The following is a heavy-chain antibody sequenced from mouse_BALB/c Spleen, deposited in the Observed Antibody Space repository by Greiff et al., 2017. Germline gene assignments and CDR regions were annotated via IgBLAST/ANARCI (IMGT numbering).Heavy chain of an antibody. Sequence: EVQLVESGGGLVQPGGSLRLSCATSGFTFTDYYMRWVRQPPGKALEWLGFIRNKANGYTTEYSAYVKGRFTISRDNSQSILYLQMNTLRAEDSATYYCARDRAGYYAMDYWGQGTSVTVSS. CDR2: IRNKANGYTT. CDR3: ARDRAGYYAMDY. V-gene: IGHV7-3*02. CDR1: GFTFTDYY. J-gene: IGHJ4*01.